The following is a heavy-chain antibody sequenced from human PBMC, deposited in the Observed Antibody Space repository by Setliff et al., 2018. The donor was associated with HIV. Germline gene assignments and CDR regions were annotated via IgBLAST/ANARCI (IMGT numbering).Heavy chain of an antibody. Sequence: PSETLSLTCSVSGGSISRSNYYWGWIRQPPGKRLEWIGSIYYSGSTNYNPSLKSRVTISVDTSTNQFSLRLHSVTAADTAVYYCATLPPTALSVAGINNWFDTWGHGTLVTVSS. D-gene: IGHD2-15*01. V-gene: IGHV4-39*01. CDR3: ATLPPTALSVAGINNWFDT. CDR2: IYYSGST. CDR1: GGSISRSNYY. J-gene: IGHJ5*01.